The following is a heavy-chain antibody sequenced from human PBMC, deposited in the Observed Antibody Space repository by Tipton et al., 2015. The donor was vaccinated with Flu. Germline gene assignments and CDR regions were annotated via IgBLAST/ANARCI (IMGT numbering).Heavy chain of an antibody. D-gene: IGHD4-11*01. J-gene: IGHJ5*02. CDR1: GGTFSGYY. CDR2: INDSGSA. Sequence: GLVKPSEALSLTCAVYGGTFSGYYWTWIRQPPGKRLEWIGEINDSGSANYNPSLQSRVTISIDTSKDQFSLKMKSVTAADMAVYYCARRDYSNYVSDPKSWFDPWGQGTLVAVSS. V-gene: IGHV4-34*01. CDR3: ARRDYSNYVSDPKSWFDP.